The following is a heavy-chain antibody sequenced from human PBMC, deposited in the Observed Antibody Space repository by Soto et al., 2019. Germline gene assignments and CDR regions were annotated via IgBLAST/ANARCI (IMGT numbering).Heavy chain of an antibody. CDR1: GYTFTSYY. Sequence: ASVKAACKASGYTFTSYYMHWVRQAPGQGLEWTGIIKPSGGSTSYAQKFQGRVTMTRDTSTSTAYMELSSLRSEDTAVYYCARPRPDFWSGYNWFDPWGQGTLVTVSS. D-gene: IGHD3-3*01. CDR2: IKPSGGST. J-gene: IGHJ5*02. CDR3: ARPRPDFWSGYNWFDP. V-gene: IGHV1-46*01.